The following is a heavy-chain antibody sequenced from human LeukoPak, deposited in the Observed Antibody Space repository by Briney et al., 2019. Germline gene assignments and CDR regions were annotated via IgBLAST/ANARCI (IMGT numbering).Heavy chain of an antibody. V-gene: IGHV3-23*01. CDR1: GFTFSSYG. Sequence: GGSLRLSCAASGFTFSSYGMSWGRRAPGKGLEGFSAISGSGGSTYYADSLKGRFTISRDNSKNTLYLQMNSLRSEATAGYYFPPSSIRVADGIGYWGQGTLVTVSS. J-gene: IGHJ4*02. D-gene: IGHD6-13*01. CDR2: ISGSGGST. CDR3: PPSSIRVADGIGY.